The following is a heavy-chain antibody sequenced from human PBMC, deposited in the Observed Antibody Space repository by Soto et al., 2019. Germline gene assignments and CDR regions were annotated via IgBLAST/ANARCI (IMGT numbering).Heavy chain of an antibody. Sequence: QVQLVQSGAEVKKPGSSVKVSCKASGGTFSSYAISWVRQAPGQGLEWMGGIIPIFGTANYAQKFQGRVTITADESTSTAYMELSSLRSEDTAVYYCARDLRNYYGSGSYTPLSAPFDYWGQGTLVTVSS. J-gene: IGHJ4*02. V-gene: IGHV1-69*01. CDR3: ARDLRNYYGSGSYTPLSAPFDY. CDR2: IIPIFGTA. D-gene: IGHD3-10*01. CDR1: GGTFSSYA.